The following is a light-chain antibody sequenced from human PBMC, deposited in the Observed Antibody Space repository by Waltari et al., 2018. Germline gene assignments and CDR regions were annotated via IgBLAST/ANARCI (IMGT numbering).Light chain of an antibody. CDR1: KGISSW. V-gene: IGKV1-12*01. Sequence: DIQMTQSPSSLSASVGEKVTITCRASKGISSWLAWSQQKPGKAPKLLIYAASSLQSGVPARFSGSGSGTDYTLIISSLQPEDFATYYCQQGYNTPFTFGPGTKLDIK. CDR2: AAS. J-gene: IGKJ3*01. CDR3: QQGYNTPFT.